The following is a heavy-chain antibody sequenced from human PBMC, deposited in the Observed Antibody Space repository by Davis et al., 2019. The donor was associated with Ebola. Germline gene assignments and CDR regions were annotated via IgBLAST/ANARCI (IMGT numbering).Heavy chain of an antibody. V-gene: IGHV4-59*01. Sequence: PSETLSLTCTVSGGSISSYYWSWIRQPPGKGLEWIGYIYYSGSTNYNPSLKSRVTISVDTSKNQFSLKLSSVTAADTAVYYCARDLGAVAHYYYGMDVWGQGTTVTVSS. CDR1: GGSISSYY. D-gene: IGHD6-19*01. CDR3: ARDLGAVAHYYYGMDV. J-gene: IGHJ6*02. CDR2: IYYSGST.